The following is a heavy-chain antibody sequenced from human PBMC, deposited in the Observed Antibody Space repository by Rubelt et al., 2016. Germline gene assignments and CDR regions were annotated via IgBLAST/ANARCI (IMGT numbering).Heavy chain of an antibody. J-gene: IGHJ4*02. V-gene: IGHV1-18*01. D-gene: IGHD4-23*01. Sequence: QVQLVQSGAEVKKPGASVKVSCKASGYTFTSYGISWVRQAPGQGLEWMGWISAYNGNTNYAQKRQGRVTMTTDTSTSTAYMGLRSLRSDDTAVYYCARDVGGNSVLYYFDYWGQGTLVTVSS. CDR3: ARDVGGNSVLYYFDY. CDR2: ISAYNGNT. CDR1: GYTFTSYG.